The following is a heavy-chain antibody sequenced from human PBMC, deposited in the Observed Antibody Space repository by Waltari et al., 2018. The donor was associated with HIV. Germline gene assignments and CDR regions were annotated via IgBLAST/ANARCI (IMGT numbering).Heavy chain of an antibody. Sequence: EVQLLESGGGLVQPGGSLRLSCAASGFTFSSYAMSWVRQAPGKGLEWVSGISGSGGSTYYADSVKGRFTISRDNSKNTLYLQMNSLRAEDTAVYYCAKRGYSYGYYGMDVWGQGTTVTVSS. J-gene: IGHJ6*02. CDR3: AKRGYSYGYYGMDV. CDR2: ISGSGGST. D-gene: IGHD5-18*01. CDR1: GFTFSSYA. V-gene: IGHV3-23*01.